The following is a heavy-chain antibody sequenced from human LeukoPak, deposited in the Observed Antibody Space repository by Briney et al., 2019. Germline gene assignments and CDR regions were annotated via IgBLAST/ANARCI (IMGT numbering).Heavy chain of an antibody. CDR1: GFTFSSYA. J-gene: IGHJ5*02. D-gene: IGHD5-12*01. CDR3: ATGYSGCDPLRFDP. V-gene: IGHV3-30-3*01. CDR2: ISYDGSNK. Sequence: GGSLRLSCAAAGFTFSSYAMNWVRQAPGKGLEWVAVISYDGSNKYYADSVKGRFTISRDNSKNTLYLQMNSLRAEDTAVCYCATGYSGCDPLRFDPWGQGTLVTVSS.